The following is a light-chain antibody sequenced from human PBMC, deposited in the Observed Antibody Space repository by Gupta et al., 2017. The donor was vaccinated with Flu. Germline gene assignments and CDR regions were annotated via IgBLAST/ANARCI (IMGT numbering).Light chain of an antibody. J-gene: IGLJ1*01. CDR3: CSNAGNDIYI. CDR1: SSDVGAYNY. Sequence: QSDLTQPPSASGSPGQSITISCTGTSSDVGAYNYVSWYQQHPGKAPKLMIYEVNKRPSGFPDRFSGSKSGDTASLTVSGLQAEDEADYYCCSNAGNDIYIFGTGTKVTVL. V-gene: IGLV2-8*01. CDR2: EVN.